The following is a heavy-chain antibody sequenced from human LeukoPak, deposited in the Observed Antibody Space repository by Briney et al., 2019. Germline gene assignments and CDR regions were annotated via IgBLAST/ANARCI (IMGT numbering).Heavy chain of an antibody. CDR1: GYTFTEHG. CDR3: ARRYGLVGGTAGYYYYMDV. D-gene: IGHD1-26*01. Sequence: ASVKVSCKASGYTFTEHGIGWVRQAPGQGLEWTGWINPDNGNTNYAQKLQGRVTMTTDTSTSTAYMELRSLRSDDTALYYCARRYGLVGGTAGYYYYMDVWDRGNTVTVSS. CDR2: INPDNGNT. V-gene: IGHV1-18*01. J-gene: IGHJ6*03.